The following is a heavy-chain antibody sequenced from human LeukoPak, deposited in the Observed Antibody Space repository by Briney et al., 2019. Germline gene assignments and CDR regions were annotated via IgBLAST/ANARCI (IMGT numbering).Heavy chain of an antibody. CDR2: ISSSSSYI. Sequence: PGGSLRLSCAASGFTFRSYSMNWVRQAPGKGLEWVSSISSSSSYIYYADSVKGRFTISRDNAKNSLYLQMNSLRAEDTAVYYCASVPPSIAVAGTDHYWGQGTLVTVSS. CDR1: GFTFRSYS. CDR3: ASVPPSIAVAGTDHY. V-gene: IGHV3-21*01. J-gene: IGHJ4*02. D-gene: IGHD6-19*01.